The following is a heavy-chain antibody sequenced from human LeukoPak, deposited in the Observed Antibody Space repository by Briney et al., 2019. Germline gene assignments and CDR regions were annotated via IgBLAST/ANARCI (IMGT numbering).Heavy chain of an antibody. V-gene: IGHV3-11*01. J-gene: IGHJ5*02. CDR2: ISNSGSTI. D-gene: IGHD2-8*01. CDR1: GFTFSDYY. Sequence: GGSLRLSCAASGFTFSDYYMSWIRQAPGKGLEWVSYISNSGSTIYYADSVKGRFTISRDNAKNSLYLQMNSLRAEDTAVYYCAREGGGYCTNGVCYDNWFDPWGQGTLVTVSS. CDR3: AREGGGYCTNGVCYDNWFDP.